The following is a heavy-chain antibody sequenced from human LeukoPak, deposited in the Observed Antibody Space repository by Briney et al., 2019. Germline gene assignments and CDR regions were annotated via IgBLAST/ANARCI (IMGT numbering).Heavy chain of an antibody. CDR2: INHDGSEK. D-gene: IGHD4-23*01. V-gene: IGHV3-7*01. CDR1: GFTFSSYW. J-gene: IGHJ4*02. CDR3: VTGRDRAVEKRIDY. Sequence: GGSLRLSCAASGFTFSSYWMNWVRQAPGKGLEWVANINHDGSEKNYVDSVKGRFTISRDNADNSLFLQMNSLGVGDTAVYYFVTGRDRAVEKRIDYGGQGTLVTVAS.